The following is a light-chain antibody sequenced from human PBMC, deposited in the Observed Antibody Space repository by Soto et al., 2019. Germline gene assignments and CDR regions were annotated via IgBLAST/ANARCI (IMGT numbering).Light chain of an antibody. J-gene: IGKJ2*01. Sequence: DIQMTQSPSTLSASVGDRVTITCRASQSVNTWLAWYQQKPGKAPKRLIYTASNLGSGVPSRFSGSGSETEFTLTISSLQPDDFAPYYCHQYKSYPYTFGQGTKLEIK. V-gene: IGKV1-5*03. CDR3: HQYKSYPYT. CDR1: QSVNTW. CDR2: TAS.